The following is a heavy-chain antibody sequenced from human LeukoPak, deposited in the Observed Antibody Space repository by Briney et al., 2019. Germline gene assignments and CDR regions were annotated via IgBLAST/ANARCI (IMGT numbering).Heavy chain of an antibody. J-gene: IGHJ4*02. CDR1: GLRFTSYW. Sequence: GGSMRLSCAASGLRFTSYWMSWVRQAPGKGLEWVANINQGGNTVNYVDSVKGRVSISRDNANNALFLQMHSLRFEDTAIYYCATTFPYCGDGTCKLGGQGAQVTVSS. CDR2: INQGGNTV. CDR3: ATTFPYCGDGTCKL. V-gene: IGHV3-7*01. D-gene: IGHD2-15*01.